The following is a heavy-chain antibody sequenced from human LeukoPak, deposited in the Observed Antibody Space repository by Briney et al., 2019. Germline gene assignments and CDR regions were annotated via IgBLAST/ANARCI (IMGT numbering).Heavy chain of an antibody. Sequence: ASVKVSCKASGYTFTGYYMHWVRQAPGQGLEWMGWINTNTGNPTYAQGFTGRFVFSLDTSVSTAYLQICSLKAEDTAVYYCARGHYDFWSGYYTGPSGMDVWGQGTTVTVSS. D-gene: IGHD3-3*01. CDR1: GYTFTGYY. V-gene: IGHV7-4-1*01. CDR2: INTNTGNP. J-gene: IGHJ6*02. CDR3: ARGHYDFWSGYYTGPSGMDV.